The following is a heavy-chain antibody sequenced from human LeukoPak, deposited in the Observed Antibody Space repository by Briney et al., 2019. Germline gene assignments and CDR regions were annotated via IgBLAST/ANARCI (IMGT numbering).Heavy chain of an antibody. CDR1: GYTFTDYW. CDR2: IYPGDSDT. CDR3: VKRADYYLDY. V-gene: IGHV5-51*01. Sequence: GESLKLSCKASGYTFTDYWIGWVRQMPGKGLEWMAIIYPGDSDTRYSPSFQGQVTISADTSISTAYLQWNSLKASDTAIYYCVKRADYYLDYWGQGTLVTVSS. D-gene: IGHD2-21*02. J-gene: IGHJ4*02.